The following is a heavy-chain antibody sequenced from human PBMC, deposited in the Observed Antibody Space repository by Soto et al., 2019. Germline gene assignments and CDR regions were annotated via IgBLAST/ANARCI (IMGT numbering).Heavy chain of an antibody. CDR1: GGSISSGDYY. CDR3: AHYGENDERSLAS. D-gene: IGHD4-17*01. V-gene: IGHV4-31*03. CDR2: IYYSGST. J-gene: IGHJ4*02. Sequence: SETLSLTCTVSGGSISSGDYYWSWIRQHPGKGLEWIGYIYYSGSTYYNPSLKSRVTISVDTSKNQFSLKLSSVTAADTAVYYCAHYGENDERSLASWGQGLLVTVSS.